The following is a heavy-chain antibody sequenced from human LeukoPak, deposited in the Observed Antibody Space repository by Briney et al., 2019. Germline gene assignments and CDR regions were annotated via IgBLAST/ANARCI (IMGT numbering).Heavy chain of an antibody. D-gene: IGHD6-13*01. Sequence: GGSLRLSCAASGFTFSGYSMHWVRQAPGKGLEWISYITTTSSTTYYIDTVEGRFTISRDNARNSLYLHMNSLRADDTAVYYCASRPTPGVAAAADYWGHRTLGTVS. J-gene: IGHJ4*03. CDR1: GFTFSGYS. CDR2: ITTTSSTT. V-gene: IGHV3-48*01. CDR3: ASRPTPGVAAAADY.